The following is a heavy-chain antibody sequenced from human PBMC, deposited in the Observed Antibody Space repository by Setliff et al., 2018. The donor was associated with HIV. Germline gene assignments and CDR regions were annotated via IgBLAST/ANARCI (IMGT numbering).Heavy chain of an antibody. CDR3: ARDGYSSSWYVISGSFGY. CDR2: VYYSGST. J-gene: IGHJ4*02. Sequence: SSETLSLTCIVSGGSISSSSYYWGWIRQPPGKGLEWIGTVYYSGSTYYNPSLKSRVTISVDTSENQFSLKLSSVTAADTAVYYCARDGYSSSWYVISGSFGYWGQGILVTVSS. CDR1: GGSISSSSYY. D-gene: IGHD6-13*01. V-gene: IGHV4-39*07.